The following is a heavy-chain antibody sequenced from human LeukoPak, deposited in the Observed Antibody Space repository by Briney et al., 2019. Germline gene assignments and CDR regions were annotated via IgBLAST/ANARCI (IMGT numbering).Heavy chain of an antibody. V-gene: IGHV4-59*01. CDR1: GGSISHNY. CDR2: IYYTGST. Sequence: SETLSLACTVSGGSISHNYWSWIRQPPGKGLEWIGNIYYTGSTNYSPSLKSRVTISVDTSKNQFSLKLSSVTAADTALYYCARNSFDIWGQGTMVIVSS. CDR3: ARNSFDI. J-gene: IGHJ3*02. D-gene: IGHD2/OR15-2a*01.